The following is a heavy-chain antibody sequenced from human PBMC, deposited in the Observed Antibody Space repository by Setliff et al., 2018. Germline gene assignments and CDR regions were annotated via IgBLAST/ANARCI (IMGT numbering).Heavy chain of an antibody. CDR1: SGSIGSHY. CDR3: ARAPPSVPYGDYGPRQYFDL. Sequence: PSETLSLTCSVSSGSIGSHYWNWMRQPPGKGLEWIGHVXHXGSTKYTPSLRSRVTISVDTSENYFSLRLTSVTAADTAVYYCARAPPSVPYGDYGPRQYFDLWGRGSLVTVSS. D-gene: IGHD4-17*01. J-gene: IGHJ2*01. V-gene: IGHV4-59*11. CDR2: VXHXGST.